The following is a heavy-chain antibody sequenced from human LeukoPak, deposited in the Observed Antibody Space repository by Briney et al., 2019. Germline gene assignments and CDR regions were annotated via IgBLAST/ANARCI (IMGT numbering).Heavy chain of an antibody. CDR2: IYSGGST. J-gene: IGHJ6*02. V-gene: IGHV3-53*05. CDR1: GFTVSSNY. D-gene: IGHD2-2*01. Sequence: GGSLRLSCAASGFTVSSNYMSWVRQAPGKGLEWVSVIYSGGSTYYADSVKGRFTISRDNAKNSLYLQMNSLRAEDTALYYCAKDTWTINCSSTSCLYGMDVWGQGTTVTVSS. CDR3: AKDTWTINCSSTSCLYGMDV.